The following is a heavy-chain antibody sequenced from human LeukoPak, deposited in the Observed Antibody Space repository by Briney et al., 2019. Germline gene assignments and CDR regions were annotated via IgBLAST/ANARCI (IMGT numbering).Heavy chain of an antibody. CDR3: ARDTNIAAAGDRFDY. CDR2: ISGSGGLT. D-gene: IGHD6-13*01. V-gene: IGHV3-23*01. J-gene: IGHJ4*02. CDR1: GFTFGNYA. Sequence: GGSLRLSCAASGFTFGNYAMSWVRQAPGKGLEWVSSISGSGGLTYYADSVRGRFTISRDNSKNTLYLQMNSLRDEDTAVYYCARDTNIAAAGDRFDYWGQGTLVTVSS.